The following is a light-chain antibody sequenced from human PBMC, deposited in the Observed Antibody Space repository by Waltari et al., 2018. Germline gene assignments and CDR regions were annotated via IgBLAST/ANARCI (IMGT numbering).Light chain of an antibody. CDR1: QTVRTTY. CDR2: GAS. CDR3: QQYDISPLT. J-gene: IGKJ4*01. Sequence: EIVLTHSPGTLSLSPGERATLSCRPSQTVRTTYLAWYQQKPGQAPTLLIYGASSRATGIPDRFSGSGSGTDFSLTISSLEPEDFAVYYCQQYDISPLTFGGGTKVETK. V-gene: IGKV3-20*01.